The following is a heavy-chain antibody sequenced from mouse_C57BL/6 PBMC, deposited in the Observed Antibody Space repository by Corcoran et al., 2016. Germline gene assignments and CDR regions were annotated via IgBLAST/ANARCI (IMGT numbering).Heavy chain of an antibody. CDR2: INPNNGGT. V-gene: IGHV1-26*01. Sequence: EVQLQQSGPELVKPGASVKISCKASGYTFTDYYMNWVKQSHGKSLEWLGDINPNNGGTSYNQRFKGKATLTVDKSSSTAYMELRSLTSEDSAVYYCARELGRYFDYWGQGTTLTVSS. CDR1: GYTFTDYY. D-gene: IGHD4-1*01. J-gene: IGHJ2*01. CDR3: ARELGRYFDY.